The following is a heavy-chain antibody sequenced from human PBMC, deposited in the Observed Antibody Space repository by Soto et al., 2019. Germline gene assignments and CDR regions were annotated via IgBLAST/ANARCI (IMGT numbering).Heavy chain of an antibody. V-gene: IGHV5-51*01. CDR2: IYLGDSDT. CDR1: GYSLTSYW. J-gene: IGHJ6*02. Sequence: PGESLKISCKGSGYSLTSYWIAWVRQMPGKGLEWMGSIYLGDSDTRYSPSFQGQVTISADKSITTAYLQWNSLKASDTAMYYCARRGHSYGLDVWGQGTKVTVSS. D-gene: IGHD3-10*01. CDR3: ARRGHSYGLDV.